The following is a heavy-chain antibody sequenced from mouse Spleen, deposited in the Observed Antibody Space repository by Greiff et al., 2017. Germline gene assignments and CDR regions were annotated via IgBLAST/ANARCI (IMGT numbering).Heavy chain of an antibody. CDR3: ARLGYYDGSSYAMDY. CDR2: IHPNSGST. D-gene: IGHD1-1*01. V-gene: IGHV1-64*01. J-gene: IGHJ4*01. CDR1: GYTFTSYW. Sequence: VQLQQPGAELVKPGASVKLSCKASGYTFTSYWMHWVKQRPGQGLEWIGMIHPNSGSTNYNEKFKSKATLTVDKSSSTAYMQLSSLTSEDSAVYYCARLGYYDGSSYAMDYWGQGTSVTVSS.